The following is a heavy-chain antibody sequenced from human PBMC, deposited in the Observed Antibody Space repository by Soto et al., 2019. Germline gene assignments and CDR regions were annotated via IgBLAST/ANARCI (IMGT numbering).Heavy chain of an antibody. CDR3: ARAGARGEQLALN. D-gene: IGHD6-6*01. CDR2: INAGNGNT. J-gene: IGHJ4*02. CDR1: GYTFTSYA. Sequence: ASVKVSCKASGYTFTSYAMHWVRQAPGQRLEWMGWINAGNGNTKYSQKFQGRVTITRDTSASTAYMELSSLRSEDTAVYYCARAGARGEQLALNWGQGTLVTVSS. V-gene: IGHV1-3*01.